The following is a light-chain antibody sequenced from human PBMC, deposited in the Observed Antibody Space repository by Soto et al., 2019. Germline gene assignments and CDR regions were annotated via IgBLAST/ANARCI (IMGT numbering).Light chain of an antibody. V-gene: IGKV3-20*01. Sequence: EKVMTQSPATLSVSPGERATLSCRASQSVSSNLAWYHQKPGQAPRLLIYGASSRATGIPDRFSGSGSGTDLTLTISRLEPEDFAVYYCQQYGSSPLTFGQGTRLEIK. CDR3: QQYGSSPLT. J-gene: IGKJ5*01. CDR2: GAS. CDR1: QSVSSN.